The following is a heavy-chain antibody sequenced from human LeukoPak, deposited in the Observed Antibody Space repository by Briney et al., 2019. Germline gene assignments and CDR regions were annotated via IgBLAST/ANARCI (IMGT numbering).Heavy chain of an antibody. V-gene: IGHV3-7*01. J-gene: IGHJ4*02. Sequence: GGSLRLSCAASGFAFSCHWMSWVRQAPGKGLEWVANRNQGGSDKYYVDSVKGRFTISRDNANNLLYLQMNSLRGEDRAVYYCTRDRSRAEDHWGQGTLVTVSS. D-gene: IGHD1-14*01. CDR2: RNQGGSDK. CDR1: GFAFSCHW. CDR3: TRDRSRAEDH.